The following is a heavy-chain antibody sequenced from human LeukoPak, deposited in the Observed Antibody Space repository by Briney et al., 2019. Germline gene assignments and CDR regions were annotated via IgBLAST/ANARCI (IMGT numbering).Heavy chain of an antibody. J-gene: IGHJ3*02. V-gene: IGHV1-18*01. CDR2: ISGYNGNT. Sequence: ASVKVSCKASGYTFTSYGISWVRQAPGQGLEWMGWISGYNGNTNYAQKLQGRVTMTTDTSTSTAYMELRSLRSDDTAVYYCARDGILQYCGSISCYRAHDAFDTWGQGTMVTVSS. D-gene: IGHD2-2*02. CDR3: ARDGILQYCGSISCYRAHDAFDT. CDR1: GYTFTSYG.